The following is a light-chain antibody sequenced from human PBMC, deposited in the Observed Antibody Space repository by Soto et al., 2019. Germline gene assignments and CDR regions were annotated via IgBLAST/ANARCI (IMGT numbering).Light chain of an antibody. J-gene: IGKJ5*01. V-gene: IGKV3D-20*02. CDR1: QSVSSSY. Sequence: ILLTQCPGTLYLSPVERATLSCRASQSVSSSYLAWYQQKPGQAPRLRIYDASYRATGIPARFSGSGSGRDFALTICSLEPDDVPLYCSHPRSHWMPFGEGTRLEIK. CDR3: HPRSHWMP. CDR2: DAS.